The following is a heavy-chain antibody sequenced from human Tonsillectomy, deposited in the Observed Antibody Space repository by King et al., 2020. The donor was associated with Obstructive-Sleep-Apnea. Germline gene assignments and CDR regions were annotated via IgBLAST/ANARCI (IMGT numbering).Heavy chain of an antibody. CDR1: GFIFSNAW. V-gene: IGHV3-15*01. CDR3: TTWREPLGY. J-gene: IGHJ4*02. Sequence: VQLVESGGGLVKPGGSLRLSCAASGFIFSNAWMSWVRQAPGKGLEWVGRIKSKTDGGTTDYAAPVKGRFTISRDDSKDKLYLKMNSLKTDDTAVYYCTTWREPLGYWGQGTLVTVSS. CDR2: IKSKTDGGTT. D-gene: IGHD1-26*01.